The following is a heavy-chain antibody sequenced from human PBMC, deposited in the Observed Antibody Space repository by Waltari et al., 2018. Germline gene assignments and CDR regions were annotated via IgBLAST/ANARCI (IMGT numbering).Heavy chain of an antibody. Sequence: QVQLQQWGAGLLKPSETLSLTCAVYGGSFSGYYWSWTRQPPGKGLEWIGEINHSGSTNYNPSIKSRVTISVDTSKNQFSLKLSSVTAADTAVYYCAGFWIIKRGPGGLRFDPWGQGTLVTVSS. V-gene: IGHV4-34*01. CDR1: GGSFSGYY. D-gene: IGHD3-10*01. CDR3: AGFWIIKRGPGGLRFDP. J-gene: IGHJ5*02. CDR2: INHSGST.